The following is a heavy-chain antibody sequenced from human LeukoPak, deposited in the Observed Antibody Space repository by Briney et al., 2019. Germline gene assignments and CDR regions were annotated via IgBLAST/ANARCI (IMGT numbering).Heavy chain of an antibody. CDR3: ARTNTLVRGVIIEPLDY. CDR1: GFTFSSYA. Sequence: PGRSLRLSCAASGFTFSSYAMHWVRQAPGKGLEWVAIISYDGSNKYYADSVKGRFTISRDNSKNTLYLQMNSLRAEDTAVYYCARTNTLVRGVIIEPLDYRGQGTLVTVSS. J-gene: IGHJ4*02. D-gene: IGHD3-10*01. V-gene: IGHV3-30*07. CDR2: ISYDGSNK.